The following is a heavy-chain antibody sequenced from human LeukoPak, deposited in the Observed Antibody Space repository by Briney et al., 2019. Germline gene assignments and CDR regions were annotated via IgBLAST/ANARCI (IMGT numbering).Heavy chain of an antibody. CDR2: ISSSGSTI. Sequence: GGSLRLSCAASGFTFSSYEMNWVRQAPGKGLEWVSYISSSGSTIYYADPVKGRFTISRDNAKNSLSLLMNSLRAEDTAVYYCAREPQLDYWGQGTLVTVSS. V-gene: IGHV3-48*03. CDR3: AREPQLDY. D-gene: IGHD3-10*01. CDR1: GFTFSSYE. J-gene: IGHJ4*02.